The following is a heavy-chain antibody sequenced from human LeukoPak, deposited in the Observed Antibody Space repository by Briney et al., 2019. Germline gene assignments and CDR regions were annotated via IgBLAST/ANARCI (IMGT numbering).Heavy chain of an antibody. CDR1: GGPISSYY. Sequence: SETLSLTCTVSGGPISSYYWSWIRQPPGKGLEWIGYIYYSGSTNYNPSLKSRVTISVDTSKNQFSLKLSSVTAADTAVYYCARSIAVAGTDNWFDPWGQGTLVTVSS. D-gene: IGHD6-19*01. CDR2: IYYSGST. J-gene: IGHJ5*02. CDR3: ARSIAVAGTDNWFDP. V-gene: IGHV4-59*01.